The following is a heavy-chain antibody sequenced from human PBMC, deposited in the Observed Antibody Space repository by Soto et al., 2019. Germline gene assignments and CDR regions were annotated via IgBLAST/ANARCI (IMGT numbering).Heavy chain of an antibody. CDR1: GGSISSGGYY. CDR3: AREHYYYGSGRPHSFDI. V-gene: IGHV4-31*03. Sequence: PSETLSLTCTVSGGSISSGGYYWSWIRQHPGKGLEWIGYIYYSGSTYYNPSLKSRVTISADTSKNQFSLKLSSVTAADTAVYYCAREHYYYGSGRPHSFDIWGQGTMVTVSS. J-gene: IGHJ3*02. D-gene: IGHD3-10*01. CDR2: IYYSGST.